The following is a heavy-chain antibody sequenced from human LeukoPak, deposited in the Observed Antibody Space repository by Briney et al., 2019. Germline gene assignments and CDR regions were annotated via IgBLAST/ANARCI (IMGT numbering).Heavy chain of an antibody. CDR1: GGSISSYS. J-gene: IGHJ5*02. Sequence: KSSETLSLTCTVSGGSISSYSWSWIRQPPGKGLEWIGYIYDTGSTNYNPSLKSRVTTSVVTSKNQFSLKLSSVTAADTAVYYCARGGWYTWFDPWGQGTLVTVSS. CDR3: ARGGWYTWFDP. V-gene: IGHV4-59*08. CDR2: IYDTGST. D-gene: IGHD6-19*01.